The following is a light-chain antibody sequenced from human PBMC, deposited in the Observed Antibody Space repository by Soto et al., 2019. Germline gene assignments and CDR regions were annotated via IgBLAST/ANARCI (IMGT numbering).Light chain of an antibody. CDR1: QSVSSNY. Sequence: EIMLTQSPATLSLSPGERATLSCRASQSVSSNYIAWYQQRPGQAPRLLIYGASSRPAGIPDRFSGSWSGTDFPLTISRLEPEDVAVFFCHHYGRSPIFTFGPGTTVDVK. J-gene: IGKJ3*01. V-gene: IGKV3-20*01. CDR2: GAS. CDR3: HHYGRSPIFT.